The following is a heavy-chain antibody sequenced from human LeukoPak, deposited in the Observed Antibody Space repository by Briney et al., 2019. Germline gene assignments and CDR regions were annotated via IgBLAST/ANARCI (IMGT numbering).Heavy chain of an antibody. CDR3: ARGIDY. V-gene: IGHV3-66*01. J-gene: IGHJ4*02. Sequence: GGSLRLSCVASGFTVSSYYVSWVRQAPGKGLEWVSVLDSGGSTYYADSVKGRFTISRDNSKNTLYLQMNSLRAEDTAVYYCARGIDYWGQGTLVTVSS. CDR1: GFTVSSYY. CDR2: LDSGGST.